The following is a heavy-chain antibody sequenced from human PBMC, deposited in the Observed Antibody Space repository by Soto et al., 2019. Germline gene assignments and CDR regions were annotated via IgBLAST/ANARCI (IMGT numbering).Heavy chain of an antibody. CDR3: ASRSCGIAFCPTRNQYYGMDV. D-gene: IGHD6-13*01. V-gene: IGHV3-64*01. CDR2: ISSNGGST. J-gene: IGHJ6*02. Sequence: PGGSLRLSCAASGFTFSSYAMHWVRQAPGKGLEYVSAISSNGGSTYYANSVKGRFTISRDNSKNTLYLQMGSLRAEDMAVYYCASRSCGIAFCPTRNQYYGMDVWGQGTTVTVSS. CDR1: GFTFSSYA.